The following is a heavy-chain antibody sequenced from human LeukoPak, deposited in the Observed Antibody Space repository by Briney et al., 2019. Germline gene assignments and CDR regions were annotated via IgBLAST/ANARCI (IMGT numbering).Heavy chain of an antibody. V-gene: IGHV1-8*01. Sequence: RASVKVSCKASGYTFTSYDIDWVRQATGQGLEWMGWMNPNSGNTGYAQKFQGRVTMTRNTSISTAYMELSSLRSEDTAVYYCARGYGDYVSSYFDYWGQGTLVTVSS. CDR3: ARGYGDYVSSYFDY. J-gene: IGHJ4*02. D-gene: IGHD4-17*01. CDR1: GYTFTSYD. CDR2: MNPNSGNT.